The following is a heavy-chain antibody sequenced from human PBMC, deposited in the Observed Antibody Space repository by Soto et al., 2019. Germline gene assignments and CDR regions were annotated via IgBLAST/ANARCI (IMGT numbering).Heavy chain of an antibody. D-gene: IGHD6-13*01. Sequence: QVQLVQSGAEVKKPGASVKVSCKASGYTFTSYYMHWVRQAPGQGLEWMGIINPSGGSTSYAQKFQGRVTMTRDTYTSTVYMELSSLRSEDTAVYCCAGGAAVHYGMDVWGQGTTVTVSS. CDR3: AGGAAVHYGMDV. CDR1: GYTFTSYY. CDR2: INPSGGST. J-gene: IGHJ6*02. V-gene: IGHV1-46*01.